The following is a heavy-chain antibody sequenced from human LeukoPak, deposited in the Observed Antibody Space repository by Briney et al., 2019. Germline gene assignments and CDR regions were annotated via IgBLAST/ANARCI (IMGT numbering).Heavy chain of an antibody. J-gene: IGHJ3*02. V-gene: IGHV3-21*01. CDR1: GFTFSSYS. CDR3: ARGGDNWNLARAFDI. CDR2: ISSSSSYI. Sequence: PGGSLRLSCAASGFTFSSYSMNWVRQAPGKGLEWVSSISSSSSYIYYADSVKGRFTISRDNAKNSLYLQMNSLRAEDTAVYYCARGGDNWNLARAFDIWGQGTMVTVSS. D-gene: IGHD1-20*01.